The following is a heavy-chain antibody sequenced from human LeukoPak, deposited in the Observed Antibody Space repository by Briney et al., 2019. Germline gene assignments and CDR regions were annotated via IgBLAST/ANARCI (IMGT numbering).Heavy chain of an antibody. CDR1: GFTFDDFG. D-gene: IGHD1-14*01. V-gene: IGHV3-9*03. CDR2: ISWNGGSI. CDR3: TKDSGQSSDAVDY. Sequence: SGRSLRLSCVGSGFTFDDFGMHWVRQAPGKGLEWVSGISWNGGSIGYADSVKGRFTISRDNAKSTLYLQMNSLRPDDMALYYCTKDSGQSSDAVDYWGQGTLVTVSS. J-gene: IGHJ4*02.